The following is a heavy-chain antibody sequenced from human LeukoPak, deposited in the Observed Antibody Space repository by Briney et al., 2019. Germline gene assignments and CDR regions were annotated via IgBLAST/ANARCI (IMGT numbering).Heavy chain of an antibody. CDR3: ARDGWDYYDSSGYPLWDY. J-gene: IGHJ4*02. Sequence: ASVKVSCKASGYTFTSDGISWVRQAPGQGLEWMGWISAYNGNTNYAQKLQGRVTMTTDTSTSTAYMELRSLRSDDTAVYYCARDGWDYYDSSGYPLWDYWGQGTLVTVSS. CDR2: ISAYNGNT. CDR1: GYTFTSDG. V-gene: IGHV1-18*01. D-gene: IGHD3-22*01.